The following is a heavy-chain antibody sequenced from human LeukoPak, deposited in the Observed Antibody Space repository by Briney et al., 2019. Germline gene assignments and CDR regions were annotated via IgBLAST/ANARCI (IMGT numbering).Heavy chain of an antibody. CDR1: GFTVSSNY. D-gene: IGHD6-19*01. CDR3: ARLYSSGWPSKVQYNWFDP. CDR2: IYSGGST. V-gene: IGHV3-66*04. Sequence: GGSLRLSCAASGFTVSSNYMSWVRQAPGKGLEWVSVIYSGGSTYYADSVKGRFTISRDNSKNTLYLQMNSLRAEDTAVYYCARLYSSGWPSKVQYNWFDPWGQGTLVTVSS. J-gene: IGHJ5*02.